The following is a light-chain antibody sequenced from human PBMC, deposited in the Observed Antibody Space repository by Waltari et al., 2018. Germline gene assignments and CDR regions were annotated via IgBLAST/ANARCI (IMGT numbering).Light chain of an antibody. CDR1: QRIVSW. Sequence: DIQMTQSPSTLSASVGDRVTITCRASQRIVSWLAWYQQKPGKAPKLLIYEATSLERGVPSRFSASGSGTEFTLTISSLQPDDFATYYCQRYNIYPITFGPGTKVDI. CDR3: QRYNIYPIT. J-gene: IGKJ3*01. CDR2: EAT. V-gene: IGKV1-5*03.